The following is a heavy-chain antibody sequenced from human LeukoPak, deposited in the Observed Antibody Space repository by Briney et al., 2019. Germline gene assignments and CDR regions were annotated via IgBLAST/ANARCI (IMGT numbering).Heavy chain of an antibody. J-gene: IGHJ4*02. V-gene: IGHV3-33*06. CDR3: AKVRAPSGWFNSDY. Sequence: GGSLRLSCAASGFTFSSYGMHWVRQAPGKGLEWVAVIWYDGSNKYYADSVKGRFTISRDNSKNTLYLQMNSLRVEDTAAYYCAKVRAPSGWFNSDYWGQGTLVTVSS. D-gene: IGHD6-19*01. CDR1: GFTFSSYG. CDR2: IWYDGSNK.